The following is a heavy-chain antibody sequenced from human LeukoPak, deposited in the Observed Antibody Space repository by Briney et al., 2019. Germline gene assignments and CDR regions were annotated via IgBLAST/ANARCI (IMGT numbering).Heavy chain of an antibody. J-gene: IGHJ4*02. V-gene: IGHV3-33*06. CDR3: AKVRAPSGWFNSDY. Sequence: GGSLRLSCAASGFTFSSYGMHWVRQAPGKGLEWVAVIWYDGSNKYYADSVKGRFTISRDNSKNTLYLQMNSLRVEDTAAYYCAKVRAPSGWFNSDYWGQGTLVTVSS. D-gene: IGHD6-19*01. CDR1: GFTFSSYG. CDR2: IWYDGSNK.